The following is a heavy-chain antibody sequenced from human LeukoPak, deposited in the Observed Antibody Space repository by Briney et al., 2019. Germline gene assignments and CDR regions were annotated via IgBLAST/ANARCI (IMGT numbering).Heavy chain of an antibody. V-gene: IGHV3-23*01. CDR2: ISGSGGNT. Sequence: GGSLRLSCAATGFTFSSYAMSWVRQAPGKGLEWVSSISGSGGNTYYADSVKGRFTISRDNSKNTLYLQMNSLRAEDTAIYYCAKFISNGFDIWGQGTMVTVSS. J-gene: IGHJ3*02. D-gene: IGHD3-10*01. CDR1: GFTFSSYA. CDR3: AKFISNGFDI.